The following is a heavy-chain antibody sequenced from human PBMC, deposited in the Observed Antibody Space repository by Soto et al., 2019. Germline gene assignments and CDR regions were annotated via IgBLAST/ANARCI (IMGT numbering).Heavy chain of an antibody. D-gene: IGHD1-26*01. CDR2: IYRSGTT. V-gene: IGHV4-38-2*01. Sequence: PSETLSLTCVVSTFSISSGYYWGWIRQSPGKGLEWIASIYRSGTTSYNPSLKSRVTISVDPSKTQFSLMLTAVTAADTAVYYCARTHSGSYYSVFNYWGRGSLVTVSS. CDR3: ARTHSGSYYSVFNY. CDR1: TFSISSGYY. J-gene: IGHJ4*02.